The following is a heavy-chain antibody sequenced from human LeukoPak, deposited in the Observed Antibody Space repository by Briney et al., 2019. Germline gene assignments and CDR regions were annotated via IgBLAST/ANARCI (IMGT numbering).Heavy chain of an antibody. CDR3: ARNNGMDV. CDR1: GFTLNNHC. CDR2: VNRDGSET. V-gene: IGHV3-7*03. Sequence: GGSLRLSCAASGFTLNNHCMTWVRQVPGRGPEWVANVNRDGSETYYLDSVKGRFTISKDNAKNSLYLQMNSLRAEDTALYHCARNNGMDVWGQGTTVIVSS. J-gene: IGHJ6*02.